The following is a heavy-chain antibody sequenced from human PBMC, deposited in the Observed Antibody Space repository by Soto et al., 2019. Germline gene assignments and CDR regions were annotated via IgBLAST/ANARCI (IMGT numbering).Heavy chain of an antibody. Sequence: ASVKVSCKASGFSFRTYAVHWVRQAPGQGLEWMGWINAGYGNTKYSEKFQGRVTISTDTSASTAYLELSSLTSKDTAVYYCARDSEWLGIDHWGQGTLVTVSS. J-gene: IGHJ4*02. V-gene: IGHV1-3*01. D-gene: IGHD5-12*01. CDR2: INAGYGNT. CDR1: GFSFRTYA. CDR3: ARDSEWLGIDH.